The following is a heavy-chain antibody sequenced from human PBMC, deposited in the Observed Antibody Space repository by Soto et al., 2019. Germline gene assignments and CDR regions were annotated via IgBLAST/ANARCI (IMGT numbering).Heavy chain of an antibody. Sequence: EVQLVESGGGLVKPGGSLRLSCTASGFTFSSYSMNWVRQAPGKGLEWVSSISSSSSYIYYADSVKGRFTISRDNAKNSLYLQMNSLRDEDATVYYCARDGFEHYGDYGSYQYYYMDVWGKGTTVTVSS. J-gene: IGHJ6*03. CDR1: GFTFSSYS. CDR2: ISSSSSYI. CDR3: ARDGFEHYGDYGSYQYYYMDV. D-gene: IGHD4-17*01. V-gene: IGHV3-21*01.